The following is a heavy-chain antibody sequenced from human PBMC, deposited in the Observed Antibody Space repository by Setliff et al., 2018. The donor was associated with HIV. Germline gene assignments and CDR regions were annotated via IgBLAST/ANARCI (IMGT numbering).Heavy chain of an antibody. CDR1: GYTFINYG. Sequence: ASVKVSCKTSGYTFINYGITWVRQAPGQGLEWMGWISPYNDYTNYEQSLQGRVRMTTDTSTRTAYMDLRSLRSDDTAVYYCARALGYCSSTSCYGGIDAFDIWGQGTMVTVS. CDR3: ARALGYCSSTSCYGGIDAFDI. V-gene: IGHV1-18*04. D-gene: IGHD2-2*01. CDR2: ISPYNDYT. J-gene: IGHJ3*02.